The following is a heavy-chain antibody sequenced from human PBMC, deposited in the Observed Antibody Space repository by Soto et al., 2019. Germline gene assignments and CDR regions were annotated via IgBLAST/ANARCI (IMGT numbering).Heavy chain of an antibody. Sequence: QVQLVQSGAEVKKPGASVKVSCKASGYTFTSYGISWVRQAPVPGLEWMGWISAYNGNTNYAQKLQGRDTMTTDTSTSTAYMELRSLSSDDTAVYYCARVISASFAPSAREIDYWRQGTLVTVSS. J-gene: IGHJ4*02. CDR1: GYTFTSYG. V-gene: IGHV1-18*01. CDR3: ARVISASFAPSAREIDY. D-gene: IGHD3-16*01. CDR2: ISAYNGNT.